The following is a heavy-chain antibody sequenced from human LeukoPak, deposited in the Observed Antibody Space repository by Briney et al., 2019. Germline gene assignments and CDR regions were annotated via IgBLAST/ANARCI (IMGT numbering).Heavy chain of an antibody. J-gene: IGHJ4*02. CDR2: INHSGST. CDR1: GGSFSGYY. D-gene: IGHD6-13*01. CDR3: ARDSLEYFDY. V-gene: IGHV4-34*01. Sequence: PSETLSLTCAVYGGSFSGYYWSWIRQPPGKGLEWIGEINHSGSTNYNPSLKSRVTISVDTSKNQFSLKLSSVTAADTAVYYCARDSLEYFDYWGQGTLVTVSS.